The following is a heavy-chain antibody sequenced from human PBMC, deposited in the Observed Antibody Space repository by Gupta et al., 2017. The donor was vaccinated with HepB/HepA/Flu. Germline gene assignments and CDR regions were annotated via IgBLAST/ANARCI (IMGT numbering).Heavy chain of an antibody. J-gene: IGHJ4*02. CDR1: GFTFSSYW. CDR2: IHIDGSST. CDR3: ARGGSGYTYGQFDC. V-gene: IGHV3-74*01. Sequence: GESGGGLVQPGGSLGLSCAASGFTFSSYWMHWVRQAPGKGLVWVSRIHIDGSSTDYADSVKGRFTISRDNAKNTLYLQMNSLRAEDAGVYYCARGGSGYTYGQFDCWGQGTLVTVSS. D-gene: IGHD5-18*01.